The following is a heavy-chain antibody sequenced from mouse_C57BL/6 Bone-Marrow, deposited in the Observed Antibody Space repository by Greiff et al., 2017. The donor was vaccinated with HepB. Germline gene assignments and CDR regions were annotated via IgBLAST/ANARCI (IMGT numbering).Heavy chain of an antibody. J-gene: IGHJ2*01. CDR1: GYTFTDYY. CDR3: AFYYYGSEDY. Sequence: EVQRVESGPVLVKPGASVKMSCKASGYTFTDYYMNWVKQSHGKSLEWIGVINPYNGGTSYNQKFKGKATLTVDKSSSTAYMELNSLTSEDSAVYYCAFYYYGSEDYWGQGTTLTVSS. CDR2: INPYNGGT. D-gene: IGHD1-1*01. V-gene: IGHV1-19*01.